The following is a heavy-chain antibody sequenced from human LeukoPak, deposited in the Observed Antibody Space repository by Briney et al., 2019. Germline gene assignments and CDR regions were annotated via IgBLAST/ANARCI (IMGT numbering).Heavy chain of an antibody. CDR1: GYTFTSYG. CDR3: ARDSVATVTPYYYYGMDV. V-gene: IGHV1-18*04. Sequence: SVKVSCKASGYTFTSYGISWVRQAPGQGLEWMGWISAYNGNTNYAQKLQGRVTMTTDTSTSTAYMELRSLRSDDTAVYYCARDSVATVTPYYYYGMDVWGKGTTVTVSP. CDR2: ISAYNGNT. D-gene: IGHD4-17*01. J-gene: IGHJ6*04.